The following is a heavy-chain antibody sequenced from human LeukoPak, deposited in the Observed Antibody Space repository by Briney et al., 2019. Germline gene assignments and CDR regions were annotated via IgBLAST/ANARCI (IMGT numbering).Heavy chain of an antibody. CDR1: GFTFSSYS. CDR2: ISSSSSQT. CDR3: AREFTTGPY. V-gene: IGHV3-21*01. J-gene: IGHJ4*02. Sequence: GGSLRLSCAASGFTFSSYSMDWVRQAPGKGLEWVSSISSSSSQTYYAQSVKGRFTISRDNAKNSLYLQMNSLRAEDTAVYYCAREFTTGPYWGQGTLVTVSS. D-gene: IGHD1-1*01.